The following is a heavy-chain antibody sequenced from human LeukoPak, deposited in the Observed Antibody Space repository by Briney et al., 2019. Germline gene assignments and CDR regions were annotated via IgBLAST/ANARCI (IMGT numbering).Heavy chain of an antibody. CDR1: GFTFSDYY. Sequence: PGGSLRLSCAASGFTFSDYYMSWIRQAPGKGLEWVSYISGSGGTIYYADSVKGRFTISRDNSKNSLYLQMNSLRAEDTAVYYCARDLGPIIPQYYYYHGMDVWGQGTTVTVSS. J-gene: IGHJ6*02. CDR2: ISGSGGTI. V-gene: IGHV3-11*01. CDR3: ARDLGPIIPQYYYYHGMDV. D-gene: IGHD3-16*01.